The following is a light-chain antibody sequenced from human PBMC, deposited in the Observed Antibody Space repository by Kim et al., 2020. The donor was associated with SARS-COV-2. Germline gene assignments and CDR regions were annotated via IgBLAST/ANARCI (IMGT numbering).Light chain of an antibody. V-gene: IGLV6-57*04. CDR1: SGSIDDNY. CDR3: QSYNRDNVL. J-gene: IGLJ2*01. Sequence: NFMLTQPHSVSESPGKTVTISCTRSSGSIDDNYVQWYQQRPGGVPTTVIYEDDQRPSGVSDRFSGSIDNSSNSACLTISGLRTEDEADYYCQSYNRDNVLFGGGTKLTVL. CDR2: EDD.